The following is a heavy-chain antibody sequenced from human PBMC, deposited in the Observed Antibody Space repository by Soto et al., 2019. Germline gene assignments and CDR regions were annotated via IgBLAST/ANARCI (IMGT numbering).Heavy chain of an antibody. V-gene: IGHV3-66*01. CDR1: GFTVSSNY. CDR3: ARDRSSFYF. D-gene: IGHD3-10*01. CDR2: IYSSGGGGST. Sequence: GGSLRLSCAASGFTVSSNYLNWVRQAPGKGLEWVSVIYSSGGGGSTYYADSVKDRFTISRDNSKNTLYLQMNSLRVEDTAVYYCARDRSSFYFWGQGTLVTVSS. J-gene: IGHJ4*02.